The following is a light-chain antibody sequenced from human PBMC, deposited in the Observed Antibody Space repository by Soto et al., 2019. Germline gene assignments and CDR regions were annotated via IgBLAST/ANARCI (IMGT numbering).Light chain of an antibody. V-gene: IGLV2-23*01. Sequence: QSALTQPASVSGSPGQSITISCTGTRSDGGSYNIVSWYQQHPGKAPKLMIYEGSKRPSGVSNRFSGSKSGNTASLTISGLQAEDEADSYCCSYAGSSTLVVFGGGTKVTVL. CDR1: RSDGGSYNI. CDR2: EGS. J-gene: IGLJ2*01. CDR3: CSYAGSSTLVV.